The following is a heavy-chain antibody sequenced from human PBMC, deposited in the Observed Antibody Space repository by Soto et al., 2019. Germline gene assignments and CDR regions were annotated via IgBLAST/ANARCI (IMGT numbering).Heavy chain of an antibody. V-gene: IGHV1-69*06. J-gene: IGHJ6*02. Sequence: QVQLVQSGAEVKKPGSSVKVSCKASGGTFSSYAISWVRQAPGQGLEWMGGIIPIFGTANYAQKFQGRVTITADKSTSTDYMELSSLRSEDTAVYYCARAQDSVGVPAAPYYYYGMDVWGQGTTVTVSS. CDR3: ARAQDSVGVPAAPYYYYGMDV. D-gene: IGHD2-2*01. CDR1: GGTFSSYA. CDR2: IIPIFGTA.